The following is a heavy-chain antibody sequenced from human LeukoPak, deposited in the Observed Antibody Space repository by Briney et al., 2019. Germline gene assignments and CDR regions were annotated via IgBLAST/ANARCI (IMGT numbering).Heavy chain of an antibody. V-gene: IGHV4-31*03. D-gene: IGHD5-18*01. CDR3: ARLDTALDY. Sequence: SETLSLTCTVSGGSLSSGDYYWNWIRQYPGKGLERIGYIYYTGSTSYSPSLKSRVSISRDTSKNQFSLNLHSVTAADTAVYYCARLDTALDYWGQGTLVTVSS. CDR2: IYYTGST. J-gene: IGHJ4*02. CDR1: GGSLSSGDYY.